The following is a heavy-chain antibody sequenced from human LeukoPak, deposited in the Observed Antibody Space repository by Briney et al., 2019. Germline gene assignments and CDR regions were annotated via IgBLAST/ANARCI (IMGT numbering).Heavy chain of an antibody. J-gene: IGHJ6*02. Sequence: SETLSLTCAVSGGSISSGGYSWSWIRQPAGKGLEWIGRIYTSGSTNYNPSLKSRVTMSVDTSKNQFSLKLSSVTAADTAVYYCARDLGEYYYDSSGYYYGGMDVWGQGTTVTVSS. V-gene: IGHV4-61*02. CDR2: IYTSGST. D-gene: IGHD3-22*01. CDR1: GGSISSGGYS. CDR3: ARDLGEYYYDSSGYYYGGMDV.